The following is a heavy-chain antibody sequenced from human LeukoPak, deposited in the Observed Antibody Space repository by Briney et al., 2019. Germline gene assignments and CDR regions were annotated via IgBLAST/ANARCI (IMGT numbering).Heavy chain of an antibody. V-gene: IGHV4-61*01. J-gene: IGHJ4*02. D-gene: IGHD5-24*01. CDR1: GASISSSNYY. Sequence: SETLSLTCAVSGASISSSNYYWSWIRQPPGKGLEWIGYIYYSGSTNYNPSLKSRVTISVDTSKNQFSLKLSSVTAADTAVYYCARGSMAMAHNFDYWGQGTLVTVSS. CDR3: ARGSMAMAHNFDY. CDR2: IYYSGST.